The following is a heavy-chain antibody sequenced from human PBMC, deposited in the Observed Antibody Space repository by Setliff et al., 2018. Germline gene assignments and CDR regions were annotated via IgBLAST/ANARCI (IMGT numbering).Heavy chain of an antibody. CDR1: GGSIRSGNDL. D-gene: IGHD4-4*01. CDR2: ISAYTGRA. CDR3: VREVIDPVSSDAFDI. V-gene: IGHV4-30-4*01. Sequence: PSETLSLTCTVSGGSIRSGNDLWSWLRQSPGKGLEWIAYISAYTGRAYYSPSLQSRAALSADTSKSQFSLRLTSVTAADTAVYYCVREVIDPVSSDAFDIWGQGRMVTVSS. J-gene: IGHJ3*02.